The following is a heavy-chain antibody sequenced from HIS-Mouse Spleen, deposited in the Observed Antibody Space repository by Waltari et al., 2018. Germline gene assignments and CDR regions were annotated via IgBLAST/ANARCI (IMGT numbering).Heavy chain of an antibody. D-gene: IGHD6-19*01. CDR1: GFTLRSYG. J-gene: IGHJ4*02. V-gene: IGHV3-30*18. Sequence: QVQLVESGGGVVQPGRSLRLSCAASGFTLRSYGMHGVRQAPGKGLEWVAVISYDGSNKYYADSVKGRFTISRDNSKNTLYLQMNSLRAEDTAVYYCAKASSGWLDYWGQGTLVTVSS. CDR2: ISYDGSNK. CDR3: AKASSGWLDY.